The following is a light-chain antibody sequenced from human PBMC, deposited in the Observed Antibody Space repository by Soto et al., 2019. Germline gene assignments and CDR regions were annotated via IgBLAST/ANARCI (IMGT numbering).Light chain of an antibody. CDR1: EGISNY. Sequence: DIQMTQSPSSLSASVGDRVTITCRASEGISNYLAWYQQKPGKVPKLLIYATSTLQSGVPSRFSGSGSGTDFTLTICSLQPEDVADYYCKNYNRAPWTFRQGTKVEIK. J-gene: IGKJ1*01. CDR3: KNYNRAPWT. CDR2: ATS. V-gene: IGKV1-27*01.